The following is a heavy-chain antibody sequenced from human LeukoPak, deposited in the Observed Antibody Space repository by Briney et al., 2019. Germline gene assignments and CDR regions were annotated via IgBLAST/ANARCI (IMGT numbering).Heavy chain of an antibody. Sequence: SETLSLTCTVSGGSISSYYWSWIRQPPGKGLEWIGCTQYSGSTNYNPSLKSRVTISVDTSKKQFSLKLSSVTAADTALYYCARYSSGIDYWGQGTLVTVSS. J-gene: IGHJ4*02. CDR2: TQYSGST. D-gene: IGHD6-19*01. CDR3: ARYSSGIDY. V-gene: IGHV4-59*01. CDR1: GGSISSYY.